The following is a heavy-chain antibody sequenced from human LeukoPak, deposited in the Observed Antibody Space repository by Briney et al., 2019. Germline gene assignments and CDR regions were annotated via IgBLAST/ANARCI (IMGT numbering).Heavy chain of an antibody. J-gene: IGHJ3*02. CDR3: ARDPLGGYNDAFDI. Sequence: GGSLRLSCAASGFTFSSYAMHWVRQAPGKGLEWVAVISYDGSNKYYADSVKGRFTISRDNSKNTLYLQMNSLRAEDTAVYYCARDPLGGYNDAFDIWGQGTMVTVSS. D-gene: IGHD5-24*01. V-gene: IGHV3-30*04. CDR1: GFTFSSYA. CDR2: ISYDGSNK.